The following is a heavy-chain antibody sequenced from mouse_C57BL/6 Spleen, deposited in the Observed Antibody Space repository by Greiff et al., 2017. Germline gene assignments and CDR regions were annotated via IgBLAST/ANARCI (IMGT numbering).Heavy chain of an antibody. CDR3: ARGYGSSLWYFDV. J-gene: IGHJ1*03. V-gene: IGHV5-17*01. Sequence: EVKLVESGGSLVKPGGSLKLSCAASGFTFSDYGMHWVRQAPEKGLEWVAYISSGSSTIYYADTVKGRFTISRDNAKNTLFLQMTSLRSEDTAMDYCARGYGSSLWYFDVWGTGTTVTVSS. D-gene: IGHD1-1*01. CDR2: ISSGSSTI. CDR1: GFTFSDYG.